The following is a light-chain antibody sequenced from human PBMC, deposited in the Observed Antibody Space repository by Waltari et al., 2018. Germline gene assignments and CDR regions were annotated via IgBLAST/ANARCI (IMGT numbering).Light chain of an antibody. V-gene: IGKV4-1*01. Sequence: DIVLTQSPASLSVSLGERATITCTSSQSVSFLSREKNFLAWYQQKSRQTPKLLIYWAGVRESWVPDRFSGSGSGTNFTLTISSLQAEEAAVYYCQQYSTSPFTFGPGTTVEI. CDR3: QQYSTSPFT. J-gene: IGKJ3*01. CDR1: QSVSFLSREKNF. CDR2: WAG.